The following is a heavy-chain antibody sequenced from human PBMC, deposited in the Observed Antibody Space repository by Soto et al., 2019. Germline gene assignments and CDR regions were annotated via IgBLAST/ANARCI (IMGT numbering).Heavy chain of an antibody. CDR2: ISAYNGNT. J-gene: IGHJ5*02. V-gene: IGHV1-18*01. Sequence: GASVKVSCKASGYTFTSYGISWVRQAPGQGLEWMGWISAYNGNTNYAQKLQGRVTMTTDTSTSTAYMELRSLRSDDTAVYYCARGEYCSGGSCYGNWFDPWGQGTLVTVSS. CDR3: ARGEYCSGGSCYGNWFDP. D-gene: IGHD2-15*01. CDR1: GYTFTSYG.